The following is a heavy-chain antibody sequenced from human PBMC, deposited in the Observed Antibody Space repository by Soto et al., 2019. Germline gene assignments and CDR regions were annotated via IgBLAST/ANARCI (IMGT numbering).Heavy chain of an antibody. D-gene: IGHD6-19*01. Sequence: GGSLRLSCAASGLTFSSYAMSWVRQAPGKGLEWVSAISGSGGSTYYADSVKGRFTISRDNSKNTLYLQMNSLRAEDTAVYYCATRPYSIGWYVGGAYYFDYCGQGTLVTVSS. CDR1: GLTFSSYA. CDR2: ISGSGGST. V-gene: IGHV3-23*01. J-gene: IGHJ4*02. CDR3: ATRPYSIGWYVGGAYYFDY.